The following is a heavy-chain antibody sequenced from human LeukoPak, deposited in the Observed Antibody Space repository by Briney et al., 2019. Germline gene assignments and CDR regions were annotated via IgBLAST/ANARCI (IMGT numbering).Heavy chain of an antibody. D-gene: IGHD5-24*01. J-gene: IGHJ4*02. CDR3: TRGRDGYNSFDY. Sequence: GGSLRLSCAASEFTFSSYEMNWVRQAPGKGLEWVGRIKSKTDGGTTDYAAPVKGRFTISRDDSKNTLYLQMNSLKTEDTAVYYCTRGRDGYNSFDYWGQGTLVTVSS. CDR2: IKSKTDGGTT. CDR1: EFTFSSYE. V-gene: IGHV3-15*01.